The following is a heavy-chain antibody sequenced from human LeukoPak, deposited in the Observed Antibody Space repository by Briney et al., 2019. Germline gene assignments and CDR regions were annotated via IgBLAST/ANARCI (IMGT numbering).Heavy chain of an antibody. CDR2: MNPNSGNT. CDR1: GYTFTSYD. Sequence: ASVKVSCKASGYTFTSYDINWVRQATGQGLEWMGWMNPNSGNTGYAQKFQGRVTMTRNTSISTAYMELSSLRSEDTAVYYCAQIGQQLPHWFDPWGQGTLVTVSS. J-gene: IGHJ5*02. V-gene: IGHV1-8*01. D-gene: IGHD6-13*01. CDR3: AQIGQQLPHWFDP.